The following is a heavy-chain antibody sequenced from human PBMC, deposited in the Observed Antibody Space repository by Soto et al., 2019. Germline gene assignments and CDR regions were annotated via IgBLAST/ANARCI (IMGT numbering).Heavy chain of an antibody. J-gene: IGHJ3*02. CDR1: GGSISSSNW. V-gene: IGHV4-4*02. CDR2: IYHSGST. Sequence: QVQLQESGPGLVKPSGTLSLTCAVSGGSISSSNWWSWVRQPPGKGLEGSGEIYHSGSTNYNPSLKSRVTTSVDKSKNQFSLKLSSVTAADTAVYYCARVGLDYGDSHAFDIWGQGTMVTVSS. CDR3: ARVGLDYGDSHAFDI. D-gene: IGHD4-17*01.